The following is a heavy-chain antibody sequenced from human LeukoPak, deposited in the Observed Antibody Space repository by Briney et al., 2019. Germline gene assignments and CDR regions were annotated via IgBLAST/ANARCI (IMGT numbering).Heavy chain of an antibody. CDR3: AKISESDY. V-gene: IGHV3-30*02. CDR1: GFTFTTYG. Sequence: PGGSLRLSCAASGFTFTTYGMHWVRQAPGKGLEWVAFIRYDGSNIYYADSVKGRFTISRDISKNTLYLQMNSPRAEDTAVYYCAKISESDYWGQGTLVTVSS. CDR2: IRYDGSNI. J-gene: IGHJ4*02.